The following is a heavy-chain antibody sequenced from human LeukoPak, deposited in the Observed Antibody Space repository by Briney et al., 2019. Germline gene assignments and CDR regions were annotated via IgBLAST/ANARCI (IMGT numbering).Heavy chain of an antibody. CDR1: GFTFSRYG. CDR2: ISSGGSTI. V-gene: IGHV3-48*01. D-gene: IGHD3-16*02. Sequence: GGSLRLSCAASGFTFSRYGMNWVRQAPGKGLESISYISSGGSTIYYADSVKGRFTISRDNAKNSLYLQMNNLRAEDTAIYYCASGRLGELSSFDYWGQGTLVAVSS. J-gene: IGHJ4*02. CDR3: ASGRLGELSSFDY.